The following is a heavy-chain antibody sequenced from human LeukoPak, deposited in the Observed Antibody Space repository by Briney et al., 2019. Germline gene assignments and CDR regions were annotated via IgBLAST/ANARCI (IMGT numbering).Heavy chain of an antibody. J-gene: IGHJ4*02. D-gene: IGHD5-18*01. CDR2: IYHSGST. CDR3: ARLPYSYGSFFDY. Sequence: PPETLSLTCAVSGYSISSGYYWGWIRQPPGKGLEWIGSIYHSGSTYYNPSLKSRVTISVDTSKNQFSLKLSSVTAADTAVYYCARLPYSYGSFFDYWGQGTLVTVSS. V-gene: IGHV4-38-2*01. CDR1: GYSISSGYY.